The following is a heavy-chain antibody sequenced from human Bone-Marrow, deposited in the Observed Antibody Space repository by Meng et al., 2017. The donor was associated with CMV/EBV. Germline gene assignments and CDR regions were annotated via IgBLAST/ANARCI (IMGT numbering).Heavy chain of an antibody. CDR2: ISYDGSNK. V-gene: IGHV3-30*18. CDR3: AKAGDYGDAYYFDY. CDR1: GVTFSSYG. J-gene: IGHJ4*02. D-gene: IGHD4-17*01. Sequence: ASGVTFSSYGMHWVRQAPGKGLEWVAVISYDGSNKYYADSVKGRFTISRDNSKNTLYLQMNSLRAEDTAVYYCAKAGDYGDAYYFDYWGQGTLVTVSS.